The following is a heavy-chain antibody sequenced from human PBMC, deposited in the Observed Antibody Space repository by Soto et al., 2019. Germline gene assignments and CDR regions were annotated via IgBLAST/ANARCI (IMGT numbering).Heavy chain of an antibody. D-gene: IGHD3-16*02. CDR1: GFTFSSYG. CDR2: IWYDGSNK. J-gene: IGHJ6*02. Sequence: GGSLRLSCAASGFTFSSYGMHWVRQAPGKGLEWVAVIWYDGSNKYYADSVKGGLTISRDNSKNPLYLQMNSLRAEDTAVYYCARDSTCGGVIAPGDPYYYYYGMDVWGQGTTVTVSS. V-gene: IGHV3-33*01. CDR3: ARDSTCGGVIAPGDPYYYYYGMDV.